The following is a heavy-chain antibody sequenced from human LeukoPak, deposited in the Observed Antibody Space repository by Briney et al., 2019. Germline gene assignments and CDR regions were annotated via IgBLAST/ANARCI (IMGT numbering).Heavy chain of an antibody. Sequence: ASVKVSCKASGYTFTSYAMHWVRQAPGQRLEWMGWINAGNGNTKYSQKFQGRVTITRDTSASTAYMELSSLRSEDTAVYYCARDTTVTTALDYWGRGTLVTVSS. V-gene: IGHV1-3*01. J-gene: IGHJ4*02. CDR2: INAGNGNT. D-gene: IGHD4-17*01. CDR3: ARDTTVTTALDY. CDR1: GYTFTSYA.